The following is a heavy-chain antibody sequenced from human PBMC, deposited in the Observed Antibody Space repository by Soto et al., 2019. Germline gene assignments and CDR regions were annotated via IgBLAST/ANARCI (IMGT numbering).Heavy chain of an antibody. CDR3: AKDRDGAAAGPTKFYGMDV. D-gene: IGHD6-13*01. J-gene: IGHJ6*02. V-gene: IGHV3-23*01. CDR1: GFTFSSYA. CDR2: ISGSGDST. Sequence: EVQLLESGGGLVQPGGSLRLSCAASGFTFSSYAMSWVRQAPGMGLEWVLVISGSGDSTYYADFVRGRFTICRDNSKNTVYLQMNSLRAEDTAVYYCAKDRDGAAAGPTKFYGMDVWGQGTTVTVSS.